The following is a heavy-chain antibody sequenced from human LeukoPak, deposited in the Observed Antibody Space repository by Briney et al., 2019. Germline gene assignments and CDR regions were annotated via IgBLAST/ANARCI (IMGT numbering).Heavy chain of an antibody. CDR1: GGTFSSYA. D-gene: IGHD3-10*01. Sequence: SVKVSCKASGGTFSSYAISWVRQAPGQGLEWMGGIIPIFGTADYAQKFQGRVTITTDESTSTAYMELSSLRSEDTAVYYCAGSIWFGEFNAEVVFDYWGQGTLVTVSS. CDR3: AGSIWFGEFNAEVVFDY. J-gene: IGHJ4*02. CDR2: IIPIFGTA. V-gene: IGHV1-69*05.